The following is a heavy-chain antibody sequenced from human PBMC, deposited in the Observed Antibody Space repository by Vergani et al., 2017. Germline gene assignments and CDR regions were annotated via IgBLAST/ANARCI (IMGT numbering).Heavy chain of an antibody. CDR2: ISGSGGST. D-gene: IGHD6-13*01. Sequence: EVQLLESGGGLVQPGGSLRLSCAASGFTFSSYAMSWVRQAPGQGLEWVSAISGSGGSTYYADSVKGRFTISRDNSKNTLYLQMNSLRAEDTAVYYCAKVYSSSWYGDYWGQGTLVTVSS. CDR1: GFTFSSYA. CDR3: AKVYSSSWYGDY. J-gene: IGHJ4*02. V-gene: IGHV3-23*01.